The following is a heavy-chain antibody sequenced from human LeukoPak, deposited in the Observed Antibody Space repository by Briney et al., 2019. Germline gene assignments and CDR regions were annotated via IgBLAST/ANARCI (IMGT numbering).Heavy chain of an antibody. CDR2: INHSGST. Sequence: SETLSLTCAVYGGSFSGYYWSWIRQPPGKGLEWIGEINHSGSTNYNPSLKSRVTISVDTSKNQFSLKLSSVTAADTAVYYCARAYCGGDCYPNYYYYYMGVWGKGTTVTVSS. CDR3: ARAYCGGDCYPNYYYYYMGV. D-gene: IGHD2-21*02. CDR1: GGSFSGYY. J-gene: IGHJ6*03. V-gene: IGHV4-34*01.